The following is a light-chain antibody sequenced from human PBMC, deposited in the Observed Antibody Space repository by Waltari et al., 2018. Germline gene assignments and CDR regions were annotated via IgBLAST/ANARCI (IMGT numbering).Light chain of an antibody. Sequence: EIVMTQSPVTLSVSPGERATLSCRASQSVGTKLAWYQQKPGQAPRPLIYCASTRATGIAARFSGSGSGTEFTLTISSLQSEDFAIYYCQQYNLWPWTFDQGTKVDIK. J-gene: IGKJ1*01. CDR3: QQYNLWPWT. CDR2: CAS. V-gene: IGKV3-15*01. CDR1: QSVGTK.